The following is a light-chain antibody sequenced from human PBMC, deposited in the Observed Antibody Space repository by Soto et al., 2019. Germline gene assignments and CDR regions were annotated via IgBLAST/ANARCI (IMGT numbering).Light chain of an antibody. V-gene: IGKV1-5*01. CDR2: DGF. CDR3: PHYGGMWT. J-gene: IGKJ1*01. CDR1: QSISSW. Sequence: DIQITPSPSTLSAAVGDTFTFTYRSSQSISSWLAWYQQKPGKAPKVLIYDGFSLESGVPSRFSGSGSGTEFALTISSLQPDDFATSWCPHYGGMWTFGQGTKVDIK.